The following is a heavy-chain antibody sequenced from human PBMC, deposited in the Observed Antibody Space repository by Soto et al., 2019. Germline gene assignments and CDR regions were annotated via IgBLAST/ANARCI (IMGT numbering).Heavy chain of an antibody. CDR3: ARHVEMTKIRYFFDY. J-gene: IGHJ4*01. CDR1: GYSFPSYW. CDR2: IYPGDSDV. Sequence: GESLKISCKGSGYSFPSYWIGWVRQKPGKGPEWLGIIYPGDSDVRYSPSFQGQVTISVDKSVNTAYLQWSSLKASDTAMYYCARHVEMTKIRYFFDYWGQGTLVTVSS. V-gene: IGHV5-51*01. D-gene: IGHD4-17*01.